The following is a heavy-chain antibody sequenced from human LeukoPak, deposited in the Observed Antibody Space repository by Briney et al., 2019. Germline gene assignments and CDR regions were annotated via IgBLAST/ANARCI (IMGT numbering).Heavy chain of an antibody. Sequence: GGSLRLSCAASGFTFTMFSMNWLRQAPGKGLEWIAFIRGRSDTTYYADSVQGRFTISRDNTEDSVYLQMNSLRVEDTAVYYCARTYDFGIGPPGDAFDNWGQGTLVTVFS. CDR2: IRGRSDTT. D-gene: IGHD3-3*01. CDR1: GFTFTMFS. J-gene: IGHJ3*02. V-gene: IGHV3-48*01. CDR3: ARTYDFGIGPPGDAFDN.